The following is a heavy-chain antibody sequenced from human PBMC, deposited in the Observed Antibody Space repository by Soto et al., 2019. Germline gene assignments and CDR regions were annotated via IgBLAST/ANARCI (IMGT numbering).Heavy chain of an antibody. J-gene: IGHJ6*02. CDR3: AGEGYQLRYYGMDV. D-gene: IGHD2-2*01. CDR1: GYTFTYRY. Sequence: ASVKVSCTASGYTFTYRYLHWVRQAPGQALEWMGWITPFNGNTNYAQKFQDRVTITRDRSMSTAYMELSSLRSEDTAMYYCAGEGYQLRYYGMDVWGQGTTVTVSS. CDR2: ITPFNGNT. V-gene: IGHV1-45*02.